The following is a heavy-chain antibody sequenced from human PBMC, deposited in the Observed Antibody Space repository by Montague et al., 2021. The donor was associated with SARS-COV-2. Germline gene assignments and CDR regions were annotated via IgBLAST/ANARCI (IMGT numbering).Heavy chain of an antibody. CDR2: LLTSGAT. J-gene: IGHJ6*03. CDR3: ARDSAHFDFWRGHYGDKYYLDI. CDR1: GDSITSKTHY. Sequence: TLSLTCTVSGDSITSKTHYWDWVRQPAGKGLEWIGRLLTSGATNFNPSLKSRLTISRDKSKNEFYLKLSSVTAADTAVYYCARDSAHFDFWRGHYGDKYYLDIWGKGTTVTVS. V-gene: IGHV4-61*02. D-gene: IGHD3-3*01.